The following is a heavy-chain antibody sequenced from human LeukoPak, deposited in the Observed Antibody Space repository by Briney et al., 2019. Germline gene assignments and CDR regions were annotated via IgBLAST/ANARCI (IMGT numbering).Heavy chain of an antibody. J-gene: IGHJ4*02. D-gene: IGHD2-2*01. V-gene: IGHV1-2*02. CDR2: INPNSGGT. CDR3: ARDCPSCFHFDY. CDR1: GYTFTGYY. Sequence: ASVKVSCKASGYTFTGYYMHWVRQAPGQGLEWMGWINPNSGGTNYAQKFQGRVTMTRDTSISTAYMELSRLRSDDTAVYYCARDCPSCFHFDYWGQGTLVTVSS.